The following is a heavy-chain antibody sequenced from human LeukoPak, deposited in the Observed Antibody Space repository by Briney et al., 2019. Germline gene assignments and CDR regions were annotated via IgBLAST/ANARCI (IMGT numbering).Heavy chain of an antibody. D-gene: IGHD2-8*01. V-gene: IGHV3-7*01. CDR1: RFTFGSSW. J-gene: IGHJ3*02. CDR3: ARIVRGMVMPQNAFDI. Sequence: GGSLRLSCAASRFTFGSSWMSWVRQAPGKGLEWVANIKEDGSEKYYVDSVKGRFTISRDNAKNSLYLQMNSLRAEDTAVYYCARIVRGMVMPQNAFDIWGQGTTVTVSS. CDR2: IKEDGSEK.